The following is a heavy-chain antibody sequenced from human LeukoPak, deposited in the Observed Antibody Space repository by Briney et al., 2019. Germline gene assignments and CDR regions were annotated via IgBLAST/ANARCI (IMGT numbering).Heavy chain of an antibody. CDR3: ARDPCGGNGRFDY. D-gene: IGHD2-21*01. CDR2: ISSSSSYI. V-gene: IGHV3-21*01. CDR1: GFTFSSYS. J-gene: IGHJ4*02. Sequence: GGSLRLSCAASGFTFSSYSMNWVRQAPGKGLEWVSSISSSSSYIYYADSVKGRFTISRDNAKNSLYLQMNSLRAEDTAVYYCARDPCGGNGRFDYWGQGTLVTVAS.